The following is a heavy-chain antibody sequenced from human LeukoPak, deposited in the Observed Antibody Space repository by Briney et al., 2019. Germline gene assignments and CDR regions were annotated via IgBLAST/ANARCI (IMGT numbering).Heavy chain of an antibody. Sequence: SETLSLTCAVYGESFSGYYWSWIRQPPGKGLEWIGEINHSGSTNYNPSLKSRVTISVDTSKNQFSLKLSSVTAADTAVYYCARDLRLGEFSPNDNYWGQGTLVTVSS. CDR3: ARDLRLGEFSPNDNY. CDR1: GESFSGYY. V-gene: IGHV4-34*01. CDR2: INHSGST. J-gene: IGHJ4*02. D-gene: IGHD3-16*02.